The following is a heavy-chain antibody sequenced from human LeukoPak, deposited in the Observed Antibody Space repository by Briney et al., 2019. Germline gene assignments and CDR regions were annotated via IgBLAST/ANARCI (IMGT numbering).Heavy chain of an antibody. V-gene: IGHV4-61*02. Sequence: PSETLSLTCTVSGGSISSGSYYWSGIRQPAGTGLEWIGRIYTSGSTNYNPSLKSRVTISVDTSKNQFSLKLSSVTAADTAVYYCARASRAAALGGRWWFDPWGQGTLVTVSS. D-gene: IGHD6-13*01. J-gene: IGHJ5*02. CDR2: IYTSGST. CDR1: GGSISSGSYY. CDR3: ARASRAAALGGRWWFDP.